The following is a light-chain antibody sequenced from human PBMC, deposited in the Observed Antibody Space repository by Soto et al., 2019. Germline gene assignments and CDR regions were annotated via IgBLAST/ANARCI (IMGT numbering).Light chain of an antibody. CDR2: GAS. CDR3: QHYQYWWT. CDR1: PTINSA. V-gene: IGKV3-15*01. Sequence: EIVLTQSPATLSVSPGDRATLSCRASPTINSALAWYQQKPGQAPRLLIYGASTRATAIADRFSASGSGTDVTLAISSLQSEDAAVEYCQHYQYWWTCGQGTKVESK. J-gene: IGKJ1*01.